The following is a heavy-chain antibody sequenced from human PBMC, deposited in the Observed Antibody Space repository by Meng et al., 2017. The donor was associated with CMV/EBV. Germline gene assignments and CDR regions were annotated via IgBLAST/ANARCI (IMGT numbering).Heavy chain of an antibody. CDR3: AKVPGSLYLRSYYFDY. D-gene: IGHD3-10*01. J-gene: IGHJ4*02. V-gene: IGHV3-9*01. Sequence: SLKISCAASGFTFDDYAMHWVRQAPGKGLEWVSGISWNSGSIGYVDSVKGRFTISRDNAKNSLYLQMNSLRAEDTAVYYCAKVPGSLYLRSYYFDYWGQGILVTVSS. CDR2: ISWNSGSI. CDR1: GFTFDDYA.